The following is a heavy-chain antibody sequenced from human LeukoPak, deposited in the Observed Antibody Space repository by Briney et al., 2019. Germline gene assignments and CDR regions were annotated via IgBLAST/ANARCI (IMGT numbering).Heavy chain of an antibody. V-gene: IGHV4-59*01. CDR1: GGSISSYY. Sequence: PSETLSRTCTVSGGSISSYYWSWIRQPPGKGLEWIGYIYYSGSTNYNPSLKSRVTISVDTSKNQFSLKLSSVTAADTAVYYCARDGGAFDIWGQGTMVTVSS. J-gene: IGHJ3*02. D-gene: IGHD2-15*01. CDR2: IYYSGST. CDR3: ARDGGAFDI.